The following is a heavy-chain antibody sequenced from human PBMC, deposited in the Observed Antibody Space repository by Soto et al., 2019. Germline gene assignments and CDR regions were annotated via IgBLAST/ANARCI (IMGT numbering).Heavy chain of an antibody. CDR3: ATYSGYSYGYYYYYYYGMDV. CDR2: IYYSGST. J-gene: IGHJ6*02. D-gene: IGHD5-18*01. CDR1: GGSISSSSYY. Sequence: NPSETLSLTCTVSGGSISSSSYYWGWIRQPPGKGLEWIGSIYYSGSTYYNPSLKSRVPISVDTSKNQFSLKLSSVTAADTAVYYCATYSGYSYGYYYYYYYGMDVWGQGTTVTVSS. V-gene: IGHV4-39*01.